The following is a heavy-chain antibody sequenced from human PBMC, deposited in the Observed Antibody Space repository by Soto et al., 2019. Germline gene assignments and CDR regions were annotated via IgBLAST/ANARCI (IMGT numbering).Heavy chain of an antibody. CDR1: GGSISSYY. D-gene: IGHD3-10*01. J-gene: IGHJ4*02. CDR2: IYYSGST. V-gene: IGHV4-59*01. CDR3: ARGSRPTHYYFDY. Sequence: SETLSLTCTVSGGSISSYYWSWIRQPPGKGLEWIGYIYYSGSTNYNPSLKSRVTISVDTSKNQFSLKLSSVTAADTALYYCARGSRPTHYYFDYWGQGTLVTVSS.